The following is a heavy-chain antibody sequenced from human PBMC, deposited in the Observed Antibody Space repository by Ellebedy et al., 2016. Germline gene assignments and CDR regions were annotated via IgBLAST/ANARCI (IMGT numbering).Heavy chain of an antibody. V-gene: IGHV3-7*04. Sequence: GESLKISCAASGFTFSKFWMSWVRQAPGKGLEWVANIKQDGSEKYYVDSVKGRFTISRDNAKNSLYLQMNGLRAEDTAVYYCTRGDFGAKEPIDYWGQGTLVTVSS. D-gene: IGHD4-23*01. CDR3: TRGDFGAKEPIDY. CDR2: IKQDGSEK. CDR1: GFTFSKFW. J-gene: IGHJ4*02.